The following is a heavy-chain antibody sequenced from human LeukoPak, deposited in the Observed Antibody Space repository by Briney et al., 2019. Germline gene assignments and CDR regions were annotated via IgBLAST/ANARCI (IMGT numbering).Heavy chain of an antibody. Sequence: ASVKVSCKASGYTFTSYGISWVRQAPGQGLEWMGWISAYNGNTNYAQKLQGRVTMTTDTSTSTAYMELRSLRSDDTAVYYCAREINYYGSGSFDYWGQGTLVTVSS. J-gene: IGHJ4*02. CDR3: AREINYYGSGSFDY. CDR1: GYTFTSYG. CDR2: ISAYNGNT. D-gene: IGHD3-10*01. V-gene: IGHV1-18*01.